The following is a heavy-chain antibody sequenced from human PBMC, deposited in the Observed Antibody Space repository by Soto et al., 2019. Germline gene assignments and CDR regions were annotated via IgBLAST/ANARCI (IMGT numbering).Heavy chain of an antibody. CDR1: GYTFTSYY. V-gene: IGHV1-46*01. J-gene: IGHJ4*02. Sequence: QVQLVQSGAEVKKPGASVKVSCKASGYTFTSYYMHWVRQAPGQGLEWMGIINPSGGSTSYAQKFQRRVNMTRDTSTRTVYMELSSLRSEDTAVYYCARERRLELFDYWGQGTMVTVSS. CDR3: ARERRLELFDY. CDR2: INPSGGST. D-gene: IGHD1-26*01.